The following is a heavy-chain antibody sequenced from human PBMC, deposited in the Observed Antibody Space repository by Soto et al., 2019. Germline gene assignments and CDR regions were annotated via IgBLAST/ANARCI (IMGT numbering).Heavy chain of an antibody. CDR2: ISGGGGRI. CDR1: GFTFSNYD. J-gene: IGHJ5*02. CDR3: AKSLFEVRSGLDHRTVAP. D-gene: IGHD3-3*02. V-gene: IGHV3-23*01. Sequence: GGSLRLSCAASGFTFSNYDMSWVRQATGKGLEWVSTISGGGGRIYYADSVRGRFTISRDNSKNTLYMQMNSLRLEDTAVYYCAKSLFEVRSGLDHRTVAPWGQETSVTVSS.